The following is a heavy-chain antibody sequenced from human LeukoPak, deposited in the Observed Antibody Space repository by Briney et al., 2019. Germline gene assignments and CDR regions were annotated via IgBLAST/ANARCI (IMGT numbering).Heavy chain of an antibody. V-gene: IGHV4-39*07. Sequence: PSETLSLTCTVSGGSISSSSYYWGWIRQPPGKGLEWIGSIYYSGSTYYNPSLKSRVTISVDTSKNQFSLKLSSVTAADTAVYYCARRATTGTTWFDPWGQGTLVTVSS. CDR2: IYYSGST. J-gene: IGHJ5*02. D-gene: IGHD1-7*01. CDR1: GGSISSSSYY. CDR3: ARRATTGTTWFDP.